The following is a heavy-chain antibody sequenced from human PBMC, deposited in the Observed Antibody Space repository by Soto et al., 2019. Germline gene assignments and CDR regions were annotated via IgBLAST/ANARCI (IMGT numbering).Heavy chain of an antibody. J-gene: IGHJ6*02. CDR3: ARDKDRQQLGGNYYYVLDV. CDR1: GGTFSTSA. V-gene: IGHV1-69*12. Sequence: QVQLEQSGAEVKKPGSSVKVSCKASGGTFSTSAISWVRQAPGQGLELMGGIKPLYRKPDYAQKFQVRVTGIADESVSTAYMEMSGLRSDDTAVYYCARDKDRQQLGGNYYYVLDVWGQGTTVIVSS. D-gene: IGHD3-3*02. CDR2: IKPLYRKP.